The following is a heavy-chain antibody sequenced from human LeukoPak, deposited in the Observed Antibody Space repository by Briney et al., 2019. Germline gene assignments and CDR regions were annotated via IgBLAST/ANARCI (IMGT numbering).Heavy chain of an antibody. D-gene: IGHD4-17*01. CDR2: ISSGGTYK. V-gene: IGHV3-21*01. CDR3: ARPTTVTTISADAFDI. CDR1: GFTFSDYT. Sequence: GGSLRLSCAASGFTFSDYTMNWVRQAPGKGLEWVSSISSGGTYKYYADSVKGRFTISRDNAQNSLYLQMNSLRPEDSSVYYCARPTTVTTISADAFDIWGQGTMVTVSS. J-gene: IGHJ3*02.